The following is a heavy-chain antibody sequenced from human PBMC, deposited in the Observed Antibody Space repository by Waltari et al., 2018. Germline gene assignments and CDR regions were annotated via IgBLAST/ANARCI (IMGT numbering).Heavy chain of an antibody. V-gene: IGHV3-66*02. J-gene: IGHJ4*02. CDR3: AREWAGFGDYGIDY. CDR1: GFAVSSHY. D-gene: IGHD4-17*01. CDR2: IDAGGST. Sequence: EVQLVESGGGLVQPGGSLRLSCAASGFAVSSHYMGWVRQAPRKGLEWISVIDAGGSTYYADSVKGRFTISRDNAKNMLFLQMNSLRPEDTAMYFCAREWAGFGDYGIDYWGQGSLVTVSS.